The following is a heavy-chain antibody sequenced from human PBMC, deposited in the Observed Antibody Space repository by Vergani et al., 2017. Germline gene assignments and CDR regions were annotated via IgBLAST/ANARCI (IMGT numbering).Heavy chain of an antibody. CDR3: ASSLRYTGAFDI. J-gene: IGHJ3*02. CDR1: GFTFSSSG. D-gene: IGHD2-2*02. CDR2: IWYDGSNK. V-gene: IGHV3-33*01. Sequence: QVQLVESGGGVVQPGRSLRLSCAASGFTFSSSGMHWVRQAPGKGLEWVAVIWYDGSNKYYADSVKGRFTISRDNSKNTLYLQMNSLRAEDTAVYYCASSLRYTGAFDIWGQGTMVTVSS.